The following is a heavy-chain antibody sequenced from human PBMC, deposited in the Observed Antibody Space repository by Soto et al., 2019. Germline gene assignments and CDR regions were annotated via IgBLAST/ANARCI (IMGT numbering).Heavy chain of an antibody. CDR3: ARHRYLDFWSGWYYYYGMDV. CDR1: GYSFTSYW. D-gene: IGHD3-3*01. V-gene: IGHV5-10-1*01. J-gene: IGHJ6*02. CDR2: IDPSDSYT. Sequence: GESLKISCKGSGYSFTSYWISWVRPMPGKGLAWMGRIDPSDSYTNYSPSFQGHVTISADKSINTAYLQWSSPKASDTAMYYCARHRYLDFWSGWYYYYGMDVWGQGTRVTDSS.